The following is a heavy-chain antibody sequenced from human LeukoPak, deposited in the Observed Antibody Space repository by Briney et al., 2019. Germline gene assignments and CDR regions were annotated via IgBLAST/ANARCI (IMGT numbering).Heavy chain of an antibody. J-gene: IGHJ6*03. CDR3: ARVPAANYYYYYTDV. D-gene: IGHD2-2*01. CDR1: GASINTGGYY. V-gene: IGHV4-31*03. Sequence: SETLSLTCTVSGASINTGGYYWSWIRQDPGGGLEWIGYIFYSGRTYYNPSFQSRVTISEDTSTNQFSLKFSSVTAADTAVYYCARVPAANYYYYYTDVWGRGATVTVSS. CDR2: IFYSGRT.